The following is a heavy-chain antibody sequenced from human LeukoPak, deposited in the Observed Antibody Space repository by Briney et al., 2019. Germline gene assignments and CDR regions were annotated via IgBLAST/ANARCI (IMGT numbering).Heavy chain of an antibody. CDR3: ARDSSAYCSSTSCYYYYGMDV. V-gene: IGHV1-46*01. Sequence: GASVKVSCKASGYTFASYYMHWVRQAPGQGLEWMGIINPSGGSTSYAQKFQGRVTMTRDTSTSTVYMGLSSLRSEDTAVYYCARDSSAYCSSTSCYYYYGMDVWGKGTTVTVSS. CDR2: INPSGGST. J-gene: IGHJ6*04. D-gene: IGHD2-2*01. CDR1: GYTFASYY.